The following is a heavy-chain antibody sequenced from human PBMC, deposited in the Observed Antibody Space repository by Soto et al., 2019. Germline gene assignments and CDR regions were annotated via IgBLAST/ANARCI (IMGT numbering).Heavy chain of an antibody. V-gene: IGHV3-7*01. CDR3: VKDNRGSY. Sequence: GGSLRLSCAASGFTFSTSWMTWVRQAPGKGLEWVANINQDGSERYYVDSVKGRFTISRDNAKNSLYLQMNSLRAEDTAVYYCVKDNRGSYWGQGTLVTVSS. CDR1: GFTFSTSW. D-gene: IGHD3-10*01. J-gene: IGHJ4*02. CDR2: INQDGSER.